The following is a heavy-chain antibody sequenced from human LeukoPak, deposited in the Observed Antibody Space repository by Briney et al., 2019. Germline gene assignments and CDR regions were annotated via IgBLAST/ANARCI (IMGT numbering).Heavy chain of an antibody. J-gene: IGHJ4*02. Sequence: PSETLSLTCTVSGGSISSYYWSWIRQPPGKGLEWIGYIYYSGSTNYNPSLKSRVTISVDTSKNQFSLKLSSVTAADTAVYYCARDNWGSGFIDYWGQGTLVTVSS. D-gene: IGHD7-27*01. CDR3: ARDNWGSGFIDY. CDR2: IYYSGST. CDR1: GGSISSYY. V-gene: IGHV4-59*12.